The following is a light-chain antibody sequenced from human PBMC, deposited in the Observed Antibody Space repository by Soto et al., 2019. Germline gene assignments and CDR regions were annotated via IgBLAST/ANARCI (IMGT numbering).Light chain of an antibody. CDR3: QQRSNWPEIT. J-gene: IGKJ5*01. CDR2: AAS. Sequence: EMAVTQSPATLSVSPGERATLSCRASQSVASNLAWYQQKPGQTPGLLIYAASTRATGIPARFSGSGSGTDFNLTITSLQSEDFAVYYCQQRSNWPEITFGQGTRLEIK. V-gene: IGKV3-15*01. CDR1: QSVASN.